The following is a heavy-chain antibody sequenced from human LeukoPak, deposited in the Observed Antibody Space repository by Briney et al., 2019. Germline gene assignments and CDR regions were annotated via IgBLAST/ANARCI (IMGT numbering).Heavy chain of an antibody. V-gene: IGHV3-30*02. CDR3: AKDRSLNYCMDV. CDR1: GFTFSSYG. J-gene: IGHJ6*02. CDR2: IRYNGTNN. Sequence: GGSLRLSCAASGFTFSSYGMHWVRQAPGRARVWVAYIRYNGTNNYYADSVKGRFTISRDNSKNTLYLQTNSLREEDTAVYYCAKDRSLNYCMDVWGQGATVTDPS.